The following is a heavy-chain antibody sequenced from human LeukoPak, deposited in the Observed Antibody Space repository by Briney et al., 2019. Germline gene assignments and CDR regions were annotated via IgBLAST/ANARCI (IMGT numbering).Heavy chain of an antibody. CDR1: GFTFSSYS. V-gene: IGHV3-7*01. CDR3: TRVPYGDCWSSDY. Sequence: PGGSLRLSCAASGFTFSSYSMNWVRQAPGKGLEWVANIKHDEIEKYYVDSVKGRFTISRDNAKNSLFLQMNSLRVEDTAIYYCTRVPYGDCWSSDYWGQGTLVTVSS. J-gene: IGHJ4*02. D-gene: IGHD4-17*01. CDR2: IKHDEIEK.